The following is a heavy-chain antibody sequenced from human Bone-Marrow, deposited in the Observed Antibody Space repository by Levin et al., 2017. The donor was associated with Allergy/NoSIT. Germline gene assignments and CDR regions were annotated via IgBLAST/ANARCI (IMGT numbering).Heavy chain of an antibody. CDR3: GRSGGATGYYTVDY. D-gene: IGHD3/OR15-3a*01. V-gene: IGHV1-2*02. J-gene: IGHJ4*02. Sequence: ASVKVSCTASGYTFNAYFMHWVRQAPGQGLEWMGWINPNSGDTNYAQRFQGRVTLTRDTAIRTAYMELNGLRSDDTAVYYCGRSGGATGYYTVDYWGQGTLVTVSS. CDR2: INPNSGDT. CDR1: GYTFNAYF.